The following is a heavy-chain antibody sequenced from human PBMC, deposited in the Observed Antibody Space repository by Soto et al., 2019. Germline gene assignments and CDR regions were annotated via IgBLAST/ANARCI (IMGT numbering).Heavy chain of an antibody. D-gene: IGHD2-15*01. CDR2: IYHSGST. V-gene: IGHV4-30-2*01. J-gene: IGHJ5*02. CDR3: ARGFLGRYCSGGSCYSFPPWFDP. CDR1: GASISSHF. Sequence: SSETLSLTCTVSGASISSHFWNWIRQPPGKGLEWIGYIYHSGSTYYNPSLKSRVTISVDRSKNQFSLKLSSVTAADTAVYYCARGFLGRYCSGGSCYSFPPWFDPWGQGTLVTVSS.